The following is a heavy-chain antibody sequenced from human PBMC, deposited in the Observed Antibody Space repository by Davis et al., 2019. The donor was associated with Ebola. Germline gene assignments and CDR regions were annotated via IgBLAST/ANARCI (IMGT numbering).Heavy chain of an antibody. D-gene: IGHD2-2*01. CDR2: IKEGSDK. CDR3: TRARYHDY. CDR1: GFTFSTYW. J-gene: IGHJ4*02. Sequence: GESLKIPCAASGFTFSTYWMTWVRQAPGKGLEWVANIKEGSDKYYVDSVKGRFTVSRDNAKNSLYLQLNSLRVEDTAVYYCTRARYHDYWGQGTLVTVSS. V-gene: IGHV3-7*01.